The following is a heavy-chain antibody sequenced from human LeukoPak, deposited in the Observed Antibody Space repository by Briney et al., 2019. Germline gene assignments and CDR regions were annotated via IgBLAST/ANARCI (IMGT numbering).Heavy chain of an antibody. V-gene: IGHV6-1*01. CDR1: GDSVSSNGAA. CDR3: ARDPVGGSTIFDY. D-gene: IGHD1-26*01. J-gene: IGHJ4*02. CDR2: TYYRSKWYY. Sequence: SQTLSLTCAISGDSVSSNGAAWNWIRQSPSRGLEWLGRTYYRSKWYYDYAVAVKSRISINPDTSKNQFSLQLSSVTPEDTAVYYCARDPVGGSTIFDYWGQGTLVTVSS.